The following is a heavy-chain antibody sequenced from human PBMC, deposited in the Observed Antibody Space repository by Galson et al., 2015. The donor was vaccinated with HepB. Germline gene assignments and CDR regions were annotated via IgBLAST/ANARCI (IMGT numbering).Heavy chain of an antibody. J-gene: IGHJ4*02. CDR2: ISSGGRT. D-gene: IGHD6-19*01. V-gene: IGHV3-23*01. Sequence: LRLSCAAYGFTFNNYGMTWVRQAPGKGLEWVSGISSGGRTYSADSVKGRFTISRDRNTVYLQMNSLRGEDTAVYYCAKVLVPGTPFYYFDYWGQGTLVTVSS. CDR1: GFTFNNYG. CDR3: AKVLVPGTPFYYFDY.